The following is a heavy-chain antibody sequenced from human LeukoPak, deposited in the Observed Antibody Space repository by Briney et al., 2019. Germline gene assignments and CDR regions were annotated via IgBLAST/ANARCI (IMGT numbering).Heavy chain of an antibody. V-gene: IGHV5-51*01. Sequence: GESLKISCKGSGYSFTNYWIGWVRQMPGKGLEWMGIIYPGDSDTRYSPSFQGQVTISADKSISTVYLQWGSLKASDTAMYYCAKAPTTTITTYNYGMDVWGQGTTVTVSS. CDR1: GYSFTNYW. D-gene: IGHD4-11*01. J-gene: IGHJ6*02. CDR2: IYPGDSDT. CDR3: AKAPTTTITTYNYGMDV.